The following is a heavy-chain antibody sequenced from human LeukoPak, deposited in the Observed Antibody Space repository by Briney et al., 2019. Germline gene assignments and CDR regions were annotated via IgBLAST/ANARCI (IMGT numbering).Heavy chain of an antibody. CDR2: INHSGST. CDR3: ARWEYCSGGSCQPIDY. V-gene: IGHV4-34*01. CDR1: GGSFSGYY. Sequence: PSETLSLTCAVYGGSFSGYYWSWIRQPPGKGLEWIGEINHSGSTNYNPSLKSRVTISVDTSKNLFSQKLSSVPAADTAVYYCARWEYCSGGSCQPIDYWGRGTLVTVSS. D-gene: IGHD2-15*01. J-gene: IGHJ4*02.